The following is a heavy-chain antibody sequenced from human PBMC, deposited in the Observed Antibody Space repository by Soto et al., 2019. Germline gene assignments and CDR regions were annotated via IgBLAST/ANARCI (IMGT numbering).Heavy chain of an antibody. CDR1: GGSVSSGSYY. CDR3: ARVEYFDWLKRAYYYYGMDV. J-gene: IGHJ6*02. Sequence: QVQLQESGPGLVKPSETLSLTCTVSGGSVSSGSYYWSWIRQPPGKGLEWIGYIYYSGSTNYNPSLKSRVTISVDTSKNQFSLKLSSVTAADTAVYYCARVEYFDWLKRAYYYYGMDVWGQGTTVTVSS. V-gene: IGHV4-61*01. D-gene: IGHD3-9*01. CDR2: IYYSGST.